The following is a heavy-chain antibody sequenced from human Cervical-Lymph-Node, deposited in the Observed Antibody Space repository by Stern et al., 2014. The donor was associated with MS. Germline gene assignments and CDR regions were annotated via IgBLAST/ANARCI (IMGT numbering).Heavy chain of an antibody. CDR3: ASAYSSSHYYFDY. D-gene: IGHD6-13*01. J-gene: IGHJ4*02. CDR1: GFSFSRYA. CDR2: LWYDGSNP. Sequence: QVQLVQSGGGVVQPGRSLRLSCAASGFSFSRYAMHWVRQAPGKGLEWVALLWYDGSNPYYADSVTGRFTISRANFKNTLYLQMNSLRAEDTAVYYCASAYSSSHYYFDYWGQGTLVTVSS. V-gene: IGHV3-33*01.